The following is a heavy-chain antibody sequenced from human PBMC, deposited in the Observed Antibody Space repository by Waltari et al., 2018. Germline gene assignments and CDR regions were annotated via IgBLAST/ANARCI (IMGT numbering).Heavy chain of an antibody. CDR3: AKDMAYSSGCLDY. Sequence: EVQLVESGGGLVQPGRSLRLSCAASGFTFDDYAMHWVRQAPGKGLEWVSGISWNSGSIGYADSVKGRFTISRDNAKNSLYLQMNSLRAEDTALYYCAKDMAYSSGCLDYWGQGTLVTVSS. J-gene: IGHJ4*02. D-gene: IGHD6-19*01. CDR1: GFTFDDYA. V-gene: IGHV3-9*01. CDR2: ISWNSGSI.